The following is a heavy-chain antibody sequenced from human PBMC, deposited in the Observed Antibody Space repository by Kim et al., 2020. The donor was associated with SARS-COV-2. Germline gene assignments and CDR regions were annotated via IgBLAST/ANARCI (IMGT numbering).Heavy chain of an antibody. CDR2: ISHSGSLT. CDR1: GFSLSSYD. D-gene: IGHD1-1*01. J-gene: IGHJ6*02. V-gene: IGHV3-48*03. CDR3: ARWDASISVYNSYSYGMDV. Sequence: GGSLRLSCAASGFSLSSYDMNWVRQAPGKGLEWLAYISHSGSLTHYADSVKGRFTISRDNAKNSVYLQMTGLRAEDTAVYYCARWDASISVYNSYSYGMDVWGQGTTVTVFS.